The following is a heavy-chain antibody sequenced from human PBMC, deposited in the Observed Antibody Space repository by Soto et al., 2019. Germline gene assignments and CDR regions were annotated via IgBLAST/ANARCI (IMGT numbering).Heavy chain of an antibody. D-gene: IGHD3-22*01. CDR3: AKSGAYYRRFDD. V-gene: IGHV3-23*01. J-gene: IGHJ4*02. Sequence: GGSLRLSCAASGFTFSTYAMIWVRQAPGKGLEWVSGISGSGASTNYADSVKGRFTISRDNSKNTLYLQMNGLRAEDTAVYSCAKSGAYYRRFDDWGQGTLVTVSS. CDR1: GFTFSTYA. CDR2: ISGSGAST.